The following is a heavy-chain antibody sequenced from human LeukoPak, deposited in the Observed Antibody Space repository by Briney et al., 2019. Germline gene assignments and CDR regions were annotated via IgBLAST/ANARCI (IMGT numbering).Heavy chain of an antibody. V-gene: IGHV3-23*01. CDR3: AKVMEQRLYFYYYDMDV. CDR2: ISASGGST. J-gene: IGHJ6*02. CDR1: GFTFSRCA. D-gene: IGHD1-26*01. Sequence: GGSLRLSCAASGFTFSRCAMTWVRQAPGKGLEWVSAISASGGSTDYADSGKGRFTIPRDNSKNTLYLQMNSLRAEDTGVYYCAKVMEQRLYFYYYDMDVWGQGTMVIVSS.